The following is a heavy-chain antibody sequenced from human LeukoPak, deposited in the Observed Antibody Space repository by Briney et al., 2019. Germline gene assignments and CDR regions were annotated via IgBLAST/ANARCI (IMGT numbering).Heavy chain of an antibody. CDR3: PRHAPPAVVTPFDY. CDR1: GGSISSYY. J-gene: IGHJ4*02. CDR2: IYYSGST. D-gene: IGHD4-23*01. V-gene: IGHV4-59*08. Sequence: SETLSLTCTVSGGSISSYYWSWIRQPPGKGLEWIGYIYYSGSTNYNPSLKSRVTISVDTSKNQFSLKLSSVTAADTAVYYCPRHAPPAVVTPFDYWGQGTLVTVSS.